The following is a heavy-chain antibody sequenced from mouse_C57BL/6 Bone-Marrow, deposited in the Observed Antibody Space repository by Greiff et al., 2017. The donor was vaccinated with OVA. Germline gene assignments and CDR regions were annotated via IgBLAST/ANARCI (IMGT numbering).Heavy chain of an antibody. V-gene: IGHV1-50*01. CDR3: ARDGHYGGFAY. J-gene: IGHJ3*01. CDR1: GYTFTSYW. CDR2: IDPSDSYT. Sequence: QVQLQQPGAELVKPGASVKLSCKASGYTFTSYWMQWVKQRPGQGLEWIGEIDPSDSYTNYNQKFKGKAPLTVATSSSTAYMQLSSLTSEESAVYYCARDGHYGGFAYWGQGTLVTVSA. D-gene: IGHD1-1*01.